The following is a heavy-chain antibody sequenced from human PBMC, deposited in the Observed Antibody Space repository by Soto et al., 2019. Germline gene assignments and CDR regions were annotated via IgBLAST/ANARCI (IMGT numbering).Heavy chain of an antibody. CDR2: ISWDGGST. CDR3: AKGYDSSGQYPEFDY. Sequence: GGSLRLSCAASGFTFDDYARHWVRQAPGKGLEWVSLISWDGGSTYYADSVKGRFTISRDNSKNSLYLQMNSLRAEDTALYYCAKGYDSSGQYPEFDYWGQGTLVTVSS. V-gene: IGHV3-43D*04. CDR1: GFTFDDYA. J-gene: IGHJ4*02. D-gene: IGHD3-22*01.